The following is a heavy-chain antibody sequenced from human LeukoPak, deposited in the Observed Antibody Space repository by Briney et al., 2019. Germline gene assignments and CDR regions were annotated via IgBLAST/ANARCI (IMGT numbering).Heavy chain of an antibody. D-gene: IGHD6-6*01. V-gene: IGHV4-34*01. CDR3: ARARSIVAYYYYYGMDV. Sequence: SETLSLTCTVSGGSISSYYWSWIRQPPGKGLEWIGEINHSGSTNYNPSLKSRVTISVDTSKNQFSLKLSSVTAADTAVYYCARARSIVAYYYYYGMDVWGQGTTVTVSS. CDR2: INHSGST. J-gene: IGHJ6*02. CDR1: GGSISSYY.